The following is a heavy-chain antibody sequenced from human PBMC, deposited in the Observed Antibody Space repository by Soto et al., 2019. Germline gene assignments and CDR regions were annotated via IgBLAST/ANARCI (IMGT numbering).Heavy chain of an antibody. V-gene: IGHV4-30-4*01. Sequence: SETLSLTCTVSGGSISSGDYYWSWIRQPPGKGLEWIGYIYYSGSTYYNPSLKSRVTISVDTSKNQFSLKLSSVTAADTAVYYCARGLVGVAARRSWFDPWGQRTLVTVSS. CDR3: ARGLVGVAARRSWFDP. CDR2: IYYSGST. CDR1: GGSISSGDYY. D-gene: IGHD2-15*01. J-gene: IGHJ5*02.